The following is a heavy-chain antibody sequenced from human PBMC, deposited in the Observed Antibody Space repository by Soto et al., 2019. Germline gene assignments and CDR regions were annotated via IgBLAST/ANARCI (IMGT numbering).Heavy chain of an antibody. D-gene: IGHD6-13*01. CDR2: ISSSSSTI. J-gene: IGHJ4*02. CDR3: ARGVRSSSWSVTFDY. Sequence: GGSLRLSCAASGFTFSSYSMNWVRQAPGKGLEWVSYISSSSSTIYYADSVKGRFTISRDNAKNSLYLQMNSLRDEDTAVYYCARGVRSSSWSVTFDYWGQGTLVTVSS. CDR1: GFTFSSYS. V-gene: IGHV3-48*02.